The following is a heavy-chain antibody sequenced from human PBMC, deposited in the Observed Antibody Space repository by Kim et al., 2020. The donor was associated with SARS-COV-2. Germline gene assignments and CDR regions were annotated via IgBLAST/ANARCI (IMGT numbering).Heavy chain of an antibody. V-gene: IGHV1-69*13. CDR2: IIPIFGTA. CDR3: ARSRQWSEGLDFDY. Sequence: SVKVSCKASGGTFSSYAISWVRQAPGQGLEWMGGIIPIFGTANYSQKFQGRVTITADESTSTAYMELSSLRSEDTAVYYCARSRQWSEGLDFDYWGQGTLVTVSS. J-gene: IGHJ4*02. CDR1: GGTFSSYA. D-gene: IGHD6-19*01.